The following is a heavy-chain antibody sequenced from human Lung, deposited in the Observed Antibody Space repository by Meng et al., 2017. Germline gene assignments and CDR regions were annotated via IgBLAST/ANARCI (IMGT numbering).Heavy chain of an antibody. CDR1: GGSISSSNYY. J-gene: IGHJ2*01. Sequence: QLQLQESGPGLVKPSQTLHLTCTVSGGSISSSNYYWSWIRQPPGKGLEWSGHIYNSGSTYYNPSLKSRITISVDTSKNQFSLKLSSVTAADTAVYYCARGQKGYFDLWGRGTLVTVSS. V-gene: IGHV4-30-4*01. CDR2: IYNSGST. CDR3: ARGQKGYFDL.